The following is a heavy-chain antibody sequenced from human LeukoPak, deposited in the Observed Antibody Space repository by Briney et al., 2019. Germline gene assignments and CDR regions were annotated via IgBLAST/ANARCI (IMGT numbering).Heavy chain of an antibody. CDR1: GYTFTSYA. D-gene: IGHD3-9*01. CDR2: INAGNGNT. J-gene: IGHJ4*02. CDR3: ARANSGYFDWLLCDY. Sequence: GASVKVSCKASGYTFTSYAMHWVRQAPGQRLGWMGWINAGNGNTKYSQKFQGRVTITRDTSASTAYMELSSLRSEDTAVYYCARANSGYFDWLLCDYWGQGTLVTVSS. V-gene: IGHV1-3*01.